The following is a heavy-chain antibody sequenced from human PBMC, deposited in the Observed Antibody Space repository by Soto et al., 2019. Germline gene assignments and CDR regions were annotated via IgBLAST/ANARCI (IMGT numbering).Heavy chain of an antibody. CDR1: VGSISSGDYY. V-gene: IGHV4-30-4*01. D-gene: IGHD2-2*01. J-gene: IGHJ5*02. Sequence: SETLSLTCTVSVGSISSGDYYWSWIRQPPGKGLEWIGYIYYSGSTYYNPSLKSRVTISVDTSKNQFSLELSSVTAADTAVYYCARVFTYLNWFDPWGQGTLVTVSS. CDR3: ARVFTYLNWFDP. CDR2: IYYSGST.